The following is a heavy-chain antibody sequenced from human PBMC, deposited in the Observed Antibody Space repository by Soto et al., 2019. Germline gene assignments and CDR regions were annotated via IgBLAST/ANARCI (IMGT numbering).Heavy chain of an antibody. CDR3: ARIIWSGYYAFFGWFDP. Sequence: PSETLSLTCTVSGGSISSYYWSWIRQPPGKGLEWIGYIYYSGSTNYNPSLKSRVTISVDTSKNQFSLKLSSVTAADTAVYYCARIIWSGYYAFFGWFDPWGQGTLVTVSS. CDR1: GGSISSYY. V-gene: IGHV4-59*01. D-gene: IGHD3-3*01. J-gene: IGHJ5*02. CDR2: IYYSGST.